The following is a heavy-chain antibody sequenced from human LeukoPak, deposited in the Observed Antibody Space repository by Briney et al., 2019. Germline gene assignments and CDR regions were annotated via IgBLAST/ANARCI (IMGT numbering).Heavy chain of an antibody. V-gene: IGHV4-61*02. CDR2: IYTSGST. D-gene: IGHD2-21*01. Sequence: SETLSLTCTVSGGSISSGSYYWSWIRQPAGKGLEWIGRIYTSGSTNYNPSLKSRVTISVDTSKNQFSLKLSSVTAADTAVYYCARSNTYSPLWFDPWGQGTLVNVSS. CDR3: ARSNTYSPLWFDP. CDR1: GGSISSGSYY. J-gene: IGHJ5*02.